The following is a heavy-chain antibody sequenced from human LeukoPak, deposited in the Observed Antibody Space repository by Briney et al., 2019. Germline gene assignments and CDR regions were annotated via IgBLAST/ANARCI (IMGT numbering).Heavy chain of an antibody. CDR1: GVSISSSSYY. Sequence: SETLSLTCTVSGVSISSSSYYWGWIRQPPGKGLEWIGSIYYSGSTHYNPSLKRRVTISVDTSKNQFSLKLSSVTASDTAVYYCARLSGYGSWGNFDYWGQGTLVTVSS. CDR3: ARLSGYGSWGNFDY. J-gene: IGHJ4*02. V-gene: IGHV4-39*01. CDR2: IYYSGST. D-gene: IGHD6-25*01.